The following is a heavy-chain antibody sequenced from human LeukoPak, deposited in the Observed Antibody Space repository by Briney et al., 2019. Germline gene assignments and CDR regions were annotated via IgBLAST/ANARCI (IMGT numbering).Heavy chain of an antibody. CDR3: ARGECSSTSCYPFYYYYGMDV. D-gene: IGHD2-2*01. Sequence: SETLSLTCAVYGGSFSGYYWSWIRQPAGKGLEWIGRIYTSGSTNYNPSLKSRVTMSVDTSKNQFSLKLSSVTAADTAVYYCARGECSSTSCYPFYYYYGMDVSGQGTTVTVSS. V-gene: IGHV4-59*10. J-gene: IGHJ6*02. CDR2: IYTSGST. CDR1: GGSFSGYY.